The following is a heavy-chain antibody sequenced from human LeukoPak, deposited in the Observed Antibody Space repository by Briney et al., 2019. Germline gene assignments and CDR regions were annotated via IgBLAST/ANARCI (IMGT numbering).Heavy chain of an antibody. J-gene: IGHJ4*02. CDR3: AGSTYYYDSSGYYPYYFDY. D-gene: IGHD3-22*01. V-gene: IGHV4-59*08. Sequence: PSETLSLTCTVSGGSISSYYWSWTRQPPGKGLEWIGYIYYSGSTNYNPSLKSRVTISVDTSKNQFSLKLSSVTAADTAVYYCAGSTYYYDSSGYYPYYFDYWGQGTLVTVSS. CDR1: GGSISSYY. CDR2: IYYSGST.